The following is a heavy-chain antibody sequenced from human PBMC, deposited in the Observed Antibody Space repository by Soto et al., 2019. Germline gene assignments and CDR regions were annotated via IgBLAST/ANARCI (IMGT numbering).Heavy chain of an antibody. CDR1: GYTFTDYW. CDR2: IYPGDSDT. V-gene: IGHV5-51*01. J-gene: IGHJ4*02. Sequence: PGESLKISCKGSGYTFTDYWIGWVRQLPGKGLEWMGIIYPGDSDTRYSPSFQGQVTISADKSISTAYLQWSSLKASDTAMYYCARWWEEYGDFHFDYWGQGTLVTVSS. CDR3: ARWWEEYGDFHFDY. D-gene: IGHD4-17*01.